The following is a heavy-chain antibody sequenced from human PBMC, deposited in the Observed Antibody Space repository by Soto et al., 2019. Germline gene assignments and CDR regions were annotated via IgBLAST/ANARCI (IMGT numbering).Heavy chain of an antibody. CDR2: VWYDGSNK. J-gene: IGHJ4*02. V-gene: IGHV3-33*01. CDR1: GFIFSAYG. D-gene: IGHD3-10*01. CDR3: ARDRSRGVPTLDY. Sequence: GGSLRLSCAASGFIFSAYGMHWVRQAPGKGLEWVAVVWYDGSNKYYADSVKGRFTISRDNSKNTLYLQMNSLRAEDTAVYYCARDRSRGVPTLDYWGQGTLVTVSS.